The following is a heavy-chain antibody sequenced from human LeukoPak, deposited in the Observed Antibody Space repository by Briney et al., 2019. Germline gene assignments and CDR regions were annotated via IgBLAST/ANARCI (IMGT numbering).Heavy chain of an antibody. J-gene: IGHJ4*02. CDR3: VKLYRIAAAQVEDY. V-gene: IGHV3-64D*06. CDR2: ISSNGGST. CDR1: GFTFRTYA. Sequence: PGGSLRLSCAASGFTFRTYAMSWVRQVPGKGLEWVSGISSNGGSTYYADSVKGRFTISRDNSKNTLYLQMSSLRAEDTAVYYCVKLYRIAAAQVEDYWGQGTLVTVSS. D-gene: IGHD6-13*01.